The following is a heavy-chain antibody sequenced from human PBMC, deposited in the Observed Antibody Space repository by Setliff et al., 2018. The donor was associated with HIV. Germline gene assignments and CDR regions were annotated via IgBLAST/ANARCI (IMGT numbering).Heavy chain of an antibody. Sequence: SVKVSCKASGGTFSSYTISWVRQAPGQGLEWMGGIVPIFGTTKSAQKFQGRVTTTADESTSTAYMELNGLRSEDTAVYYCARGGWSGGGPLHYSYYYLDVWGQGTAVTVSS. V-gene: IGHV1-69*13. CDR1: GGTFSSYT. D-gene: IGHD2-15*01. CDR2: IVPIFGTT. J-gene: IGHJ6*02. CDR3: ARGGWSGGGPLHYSYYYLDV.